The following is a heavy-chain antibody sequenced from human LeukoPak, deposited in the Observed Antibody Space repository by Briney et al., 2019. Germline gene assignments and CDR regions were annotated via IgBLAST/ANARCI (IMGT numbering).Heavy chain of an antibody. V-gene: IGHV3-23*01. D-gene: IGHD4-23*01. CDR2: ISGSGGST. Sequence: GGSLRLSCAASGFTFSSYAMSWVRQAPGKGLEGVSAISGSGGSTYYADSVKGRFTISRDNSKNTLYLQMNSLRAEDTAVYYCARDYGGNSVAFDIWGQGTMVTVSS. J-gene: IGHJ3*02. CDR3: ARDYGGNSVAFDI. CDR1: GFTFSSYA.